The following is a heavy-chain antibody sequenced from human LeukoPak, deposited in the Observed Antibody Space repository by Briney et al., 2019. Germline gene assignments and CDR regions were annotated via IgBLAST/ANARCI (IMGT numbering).Heavy chain of an antibody. CDR2: INHSGST. V-gene: IGHV4-34*01. Sequence: SETLSLTCAVYDVSFSGYYWSWIRQPPGKGLEWIGEINHSGSTNYNPSLKSRVTISVDTSKNQFSLKLSSVTAADTAVYYCARYSGYYLSYFDYWGQGTLVTVSS. J-gene: IGHJ4*02. CDR3: ARYSGYYLSYFDY. D-gene: IGHD3-22*01. CDR1: DVSFSGYY.